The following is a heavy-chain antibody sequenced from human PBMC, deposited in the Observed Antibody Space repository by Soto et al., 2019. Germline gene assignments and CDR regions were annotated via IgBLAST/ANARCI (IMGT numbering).Heavy chain of an antibody. J-gene: IGHJ3*02. Sequence: SVKVSCKASGGTFSSYAISWVRQAPGQGLEWMGGIIPIFGTANYAQKFQGRVTITADESTSTAYMELSSLRSEDTAVYYCASEAYYDSSGYYAGDDDFDIWGQGTMVTVSS. D-gene: IGHD3-22*01. CDR3: ASEAYYDSSGYYAGDDDFDI. CDR1: GGTFSSYA. V-gene: IGHV1-69*13. CDR2: IIPIFGTA.